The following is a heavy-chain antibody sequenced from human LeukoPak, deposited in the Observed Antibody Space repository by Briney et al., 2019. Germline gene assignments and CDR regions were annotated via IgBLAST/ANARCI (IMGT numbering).Heavy chain of an antibody. D-gene: IGHD2-2*01. CDR2: IYHSGST. Sequence: SETLSLTCAVSGGSISSGGYSWSWIRQPPGKGLEWIGYIYHSGSTYYNPSLKSRVTISVDRSKNQFSLKLSSVTAADTAVYYCARGGVVVPAAIDYWGQGTLVTVSS. CDR1: GGSISSGGYS. V-gene: IGHV4-30-2*01. CDR3: ARGGVVVPAAIDY. J-gene: IGHJ4*02.